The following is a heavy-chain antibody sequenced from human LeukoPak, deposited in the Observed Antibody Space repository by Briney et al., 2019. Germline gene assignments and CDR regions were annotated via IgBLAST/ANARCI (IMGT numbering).Heavy chain of an antibody. CDR3: ARAELLRFLEIDY. V-gene: IGHV1-18*01. CDR1: GYTFTSYG. CDR2: ISAYNGNT. D-gene: IGHD3-3*01. J-gene: IGHJ4*02. Sequence: ASVKVSCKASGYTFTSYGISWVRQAHGQGLEWMGWISAYNGNTNYAQELQGRVTMTTDTSTSTTYMELRSLRSDDTAVYYCARAELLRFLEIDYWGQGTLVTVSS.